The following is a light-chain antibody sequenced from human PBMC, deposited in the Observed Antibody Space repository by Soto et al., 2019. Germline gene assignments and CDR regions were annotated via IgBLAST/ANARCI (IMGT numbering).Light chain of an antibody. CDR3: MQALQSLT. CDR2: FGS. J-gene: IGKJ5*01. V-gene: IGKV2-28*01. CDR1: QILLFNNTSNY. Sequence: EIVMTQSPLTLPFTLGEPPSISCRSSQILLFNNTSNYLDWYVQKPGQSPQLLIYFGSNRAPGVPDRFSGSGSGTDFTLKINRVEAEDVGTYYCMQALQSLTFGQGTRLEIQ.